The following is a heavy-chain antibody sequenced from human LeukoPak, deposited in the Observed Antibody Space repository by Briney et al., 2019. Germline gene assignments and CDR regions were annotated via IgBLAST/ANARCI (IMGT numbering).Heavy chain of an antibody. CDR3: AKDTLRYDILTGYYYFDY. Sequence: GGSLRLSRAASGFIFTSSAVNWVRQAPGKGLEWVSTISDNGGNTYYPDSVKGRFTISRDNSKNTLYLQMNSLRAEDTAVYFCAKDTLRYDILTGYYYFDYWGQGTLVTVSS. CDR2: ISDNGGNT. V-gene: IGHV3-23*01. D-gene: IGHD3-9*01. CDR1: GFIFTSSA. J-gene: IGHJ4*02.